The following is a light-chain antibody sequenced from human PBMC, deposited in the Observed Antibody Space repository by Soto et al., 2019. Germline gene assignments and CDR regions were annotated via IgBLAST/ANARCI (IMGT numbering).Light chain of an antibody. CDR1: QGIRSA. J-gene: IGKJ1*01. V-gene: IGKV1-6*01. CDR2: AAS. Sequence: AIQVTQSPSSLSASVGDRVTITCRTSQGIRSALGWYQQKPGKVPKLLIYAASTLRSGVPSRFSGSGSGRDFTLTISSLQPEDFATYYCLLDYSYFWAFGQGTKVEVK. CDR3: LLDYSYFWA.